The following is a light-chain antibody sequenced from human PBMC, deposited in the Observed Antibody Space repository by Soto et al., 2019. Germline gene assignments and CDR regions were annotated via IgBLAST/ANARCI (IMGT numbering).Light chain of an antibody. CDR3: QQYNKWPPLYT. CDR2: GAS. V-gene: IGKV3-15*01. Sequence: EIVMTQSPVILSVSPGERATLSCRASQNVNSDLAWYQQKPGQAPRILIYGASTRATDIPARISGSGSGTDFTRTISSLQSEDFAVYYCQQYNKWPPLYTFGQGTKLEIK. J-gene: IGKJ2*01. CDR1: QNVNSD.